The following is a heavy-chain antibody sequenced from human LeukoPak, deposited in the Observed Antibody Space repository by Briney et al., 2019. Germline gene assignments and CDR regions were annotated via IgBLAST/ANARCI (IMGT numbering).Heavy chain of an antibody. V-gene: IGHV4-30-4*01. J-gene: IGHJ4*02. D-gene: IGHD6-13*01. CDR3: ARVVGSIAAAGNFDY. CDR1: GGSISSGDYY. Sequence: SQTLSLTCTVSGGSISSGDYYWSWIRQPPGKGLEWIGEINHSGSTNYNPSLKSRVTISVDTSKNQFSLKLSSVTAADTAVYYCARVVGSIAAAGNFDYWGQGTLVTVSS. CDR2: INHSGST.